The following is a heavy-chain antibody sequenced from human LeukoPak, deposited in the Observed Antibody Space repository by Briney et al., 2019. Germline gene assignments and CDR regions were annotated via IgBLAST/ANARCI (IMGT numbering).Heavy chain of an antibody. J-gene: IGHJ3*02. CDR3: ARGGALGYCSGGSCYSGVEAFDI. Sequence: SVKVSCEASGGTFSSYAISWVRQAPGQGLEWMGGIIPIFGTANYAQKFQGRVTITADKSTSTAYMELSSLRSEDTAVYYCARGGALGYCSGGSCYSGVEAFDIWGQGTVVTVSS. D-gene: IGHD2-15*01. CDR2: IIPIFGTA. V-gene: IGHV1-69*06. CDR1: GGTFSSYA.